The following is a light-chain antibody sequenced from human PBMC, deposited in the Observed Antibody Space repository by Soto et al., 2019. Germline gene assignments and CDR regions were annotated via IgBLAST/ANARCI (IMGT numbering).Light chain of an antibody. V-gene: IGKV3-11*01. Sequence: EIVLTQSPATLSLSPGEGATLSCRASQTVSNFLAWYQQTPGQAPRLLIYDASKRATGVPARFSGSGSGTDFTLTISRLEPEDFAVYFCQVYGSSSKTFGQGTKGDIK. CDR3: QVYGSSSKT. CDR2: DAS. CDR1: QTVSNF. J-gene: IGKJ1*01.